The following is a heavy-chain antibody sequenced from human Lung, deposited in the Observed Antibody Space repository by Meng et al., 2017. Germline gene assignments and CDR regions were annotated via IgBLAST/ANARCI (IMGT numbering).Heavy chain of an antibody. CDR3: ARGTPGRSYSDF. CDR1: DYTFTGYG. CDR2: LGAHDGDR. Sequence: QVHPVQSGAEVKKPGASVKVSCKSSDYTFTGYGVSWVRQAPGRGLEWTAWLGAHDGDRSHAPRFQGRVTVTADRLTATSFMELRNLRYDDTAVYYCARGTPGRSYSDFWGQGTLVTVSS. D-gene: IGHD3-10*01. V-gene: IGHV1-18*01. J-gene: IGHJ4*02.